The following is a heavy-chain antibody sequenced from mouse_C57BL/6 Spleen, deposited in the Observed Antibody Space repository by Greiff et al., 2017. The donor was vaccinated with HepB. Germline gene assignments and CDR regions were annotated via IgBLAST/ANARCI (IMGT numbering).Heavy chain of an antibody. CDR2: IRSKSNNYAT. CDR3: VRHATHYYAMDY. V-gene: IGHV10-1*01. J-gene: IGHJ4*01. Sequence: DVHLVESGGGLVQPKGSLKLSCAASGFSFNTYAMNWVRQAPGKGLEWVARIRSKSNNYATYYADSVKDRFTISRDDSESMLYLQMNNLKTEDTAMYYCVRHATHYYAMDYWGQGTSVTVSS. D-gene: IGHD1-1*01. CDR1: GFSFNTYA.